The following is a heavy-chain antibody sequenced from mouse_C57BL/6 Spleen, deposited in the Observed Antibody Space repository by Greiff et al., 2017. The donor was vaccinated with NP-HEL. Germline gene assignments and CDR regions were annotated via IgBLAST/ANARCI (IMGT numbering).Heavy chain of an antibody. CDR2: INPSNGGT. V-gene: IGHV1-53*01. CDR1: GYTFTSYW. J-gene: IGHJ3*01. D-gene: IGHD1-1*01. Sequence: QVQLQQPGTELVKPGASVKLSCKASGYTFTSYWMHWVKQSPGQGLEWIGNINPSNGGTNYNEKFKSKATLTVDKSSSTAYMQLSSLTSEDSAVYDCAREGYGSSYGAWFAYWGQGTLVTVSA. CDR3: AREGYGSSYGAWFAY.